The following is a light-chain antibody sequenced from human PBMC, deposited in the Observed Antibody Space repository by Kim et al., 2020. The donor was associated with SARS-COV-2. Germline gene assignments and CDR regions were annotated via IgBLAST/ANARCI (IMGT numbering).Light chain of an antibody. CDR1: NSDVAGYNY. V-gene: IGLV2-14*01. J-gene: IGLJ1*01. Sequence: QSALTQPASVSGSPGQSITVSCTGTNSDVAGYNYVSWYQQHPGKAPKLMIYDVSLRPSGVSNRFSGSKSGNMASLIISGLQAEDEADYYCSSYTSSSTYVFGGGTKV. CDR3: SSYTSSSTYV. CDR2: DVS.